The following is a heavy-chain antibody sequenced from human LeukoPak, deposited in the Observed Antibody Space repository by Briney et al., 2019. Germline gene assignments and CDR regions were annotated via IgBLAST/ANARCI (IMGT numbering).Heavy chain of an antibody. D-gene: IGHD2-15*01. V-gene: IGHV3-30*18. J-gene: IGHJ4*02. CDR2: ISYDGSNK. CDR3: AKDVPGYCSGGSCYGLGDDY. Sequence: GGSLRLSCAASGFTFSSYGMHWVRQAPGKGLEWVAVISYDGSNKYYADSVKGRFTISRDNSKNSLYLQMNSLRAEDTALYYCAKDVPGYCSGGSCYGLGDDYWGQGTLVTVSS. CDR1: GFTFSSYG.